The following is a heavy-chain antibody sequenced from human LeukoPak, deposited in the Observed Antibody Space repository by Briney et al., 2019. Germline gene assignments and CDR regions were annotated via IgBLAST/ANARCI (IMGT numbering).Heavy chain of an antibody. V-gene: IGHV4-59*01. Sequence: SETLSLTCIVSGGSISSDYWSWIRQPPGKGLEWIGYISYSGSTNYNPSLKSRVTISVDTSKNQFSLKLSSVTAADTAVYYCARYIWGSYPTFEDYWGQGTLVTVSS. J-gene: IGHJ4*02. D-gene: IGHD3-16*02. CDR1: GGSISSDY. CDR3: ARYIWGSYPTFEDY. CDR2: ISYSGST.